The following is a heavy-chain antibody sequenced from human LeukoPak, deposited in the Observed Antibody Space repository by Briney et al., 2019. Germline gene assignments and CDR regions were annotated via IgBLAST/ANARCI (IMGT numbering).Heavy chain of an antibody. Sequence: GGSLRLSCAASGFTFSSYAMGWVRQAPGKGLEWVSTISGRGGSVDYADSVKGRFIISRDNSKNTLYLQMNSLRAEDTAVYYCAKLPQVAGGGYNFDYWGQGTLATVSS. CDR2: ISGRGGSV. CDR1: GFTFSSYA. J-gene: IGHJ4*02. CDR3: AKLPQVAGGGYNFDY. D-gene: IGHD6-19*01. V-gene: IGHV3-23*01.